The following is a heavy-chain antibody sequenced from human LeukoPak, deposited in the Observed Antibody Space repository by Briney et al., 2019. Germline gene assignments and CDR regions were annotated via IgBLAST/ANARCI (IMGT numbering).Heavy chain of an antibody. CDR2: IYTSGST. V-gene: IGHV4-61*02. D-gene: IGHD3-10*01. J-gene: IGHJ4*02. CDR1: GGSISSGSYY. Sequence: SETLSLTCTVSGGSISSGSYYWSWIRQPAGKGLEWIGRIYTSGSTNYNPSLKSRVTISVDTSKNQFSLKLSSVTAADTAVYYCAGWHNYYGSGSYYQGSDYWGQGTLVTVSS. CDR3: AGWHNYYGSGSYYQGSDY.